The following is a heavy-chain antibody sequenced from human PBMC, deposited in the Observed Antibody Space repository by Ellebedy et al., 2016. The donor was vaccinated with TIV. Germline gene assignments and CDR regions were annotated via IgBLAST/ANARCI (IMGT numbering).Heavy chain of an antibody. CDR3: ARRGYSNGYHHYYMDV. V-gene: IGHV5-51*01. Sequence: KVSXXASGYIFTDYWIGWVRQMPGKGLEWVGIIYPTDSETRYSPSFQGQVTISGDKSINTAYLQWSSLKASDTAIYYCARRGYSNGYHHYYMDVWGKGTTVTVSS. CDR2: IYPTDSET. J-gene: IGHJ6*03. D-gene: IGHD5-18*01. CDR1: GYIFTDYW.